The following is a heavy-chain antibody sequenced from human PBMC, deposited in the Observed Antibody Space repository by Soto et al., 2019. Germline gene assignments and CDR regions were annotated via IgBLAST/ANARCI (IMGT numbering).Heavy chain of an antibody. CDR2: IYNSGST. J-gene: IGHJ6*01. Sequence: PSETLSLTCTVSGVSISIGDYYWCWIRQPPGKGLEWIGYIYNSGSTYHDPSLKSRVTISADTSKNQFSLRLSPVTAADTAVYYCARYSFWSGDLGGAVWGKGQXVAVSS. CDR1: GVSISIGDYY. CDR3: ARYSFWSGDLGGAV. D-gene: IGHD3-3*01. V-gene: IGHV4-30-4*08.